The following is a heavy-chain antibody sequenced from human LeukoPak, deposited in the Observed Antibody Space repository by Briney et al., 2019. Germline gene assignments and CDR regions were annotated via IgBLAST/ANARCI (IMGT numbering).Heavy chain of an antibody. CDR2: INHSGST. Sequence: SETPSLTCAVYGGSFSGYYWSWIRQPPGKGLEWIGEINHSGSTNYNPSLKSRVTISVDRSKNQFSLKLSSVTAADTAVYYCARAGDYGGNSRDAFDIWGQGTMVTVSS. D-gene: IGHD4-23*01. CDR1: GGSFSGYY. CDR3: ARAGDYGGNSRDAFDI. J-gene: IGHJ3*02. V-gene: IGHV4-34*01.